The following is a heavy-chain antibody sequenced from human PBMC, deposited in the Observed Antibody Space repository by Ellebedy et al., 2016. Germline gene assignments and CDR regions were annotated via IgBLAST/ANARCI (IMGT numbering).Heavy chain of an antibody. V-gene: IGHV3-48*04. CDR1: GFTFSRFT. J-gene: IGHJ4*02. CDR2: ITTSSNSI. D-gene: IGHD1-26*01. Sequence: GGSLRLXCAASGFTFSRFTMNWVRQAPGKGLEWISYITTSSNSIVYADSVKGRFTISRDNAKNSLYLEMNSLRVEDTAVYYCARGSGDYVGNYWGQGTLVTVSS. CDR3: ARGSGDYVGNY.